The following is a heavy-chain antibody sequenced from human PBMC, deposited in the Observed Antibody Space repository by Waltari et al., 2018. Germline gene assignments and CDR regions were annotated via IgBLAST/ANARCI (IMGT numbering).Heavy chain of an antibody. Sequence: VQLQQWGAGLLKPSETLSLTCAVYGGSFSGYYWSWIRQPPGRGLGWFGESTHSGTTNYNPSLKSRVTISVDTSKNQFSLKLSSVTAADTAVYYCARGSHYYYDSSGYHWFDPWGQGTLVTVSS. V-gene: IGHV4-34*01. CDR2: STHSGTT. D-gene: IGHD3-22*01. CDR1: GGSFSGYY. CDR3: ARGSHYYYDSSGYHWFDP. J-gene: IGHJ5*02.